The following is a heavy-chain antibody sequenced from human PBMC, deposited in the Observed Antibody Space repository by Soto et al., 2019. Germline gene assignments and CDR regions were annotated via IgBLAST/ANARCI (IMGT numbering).Heavy chain of an antibody. CDR2: VSIGGST. D-gene: IGHD2-15*01. V-gene: IGHV3-23*01. CDR3: AKRRGAGGHFDY. CDR1: GFTFSSYA. J-gene: IGHJ4*02. Sequence: GGSLRLSCAASGFTFSSYAMGWVRQGPGKGLEWVAVVSIGGSTHYADSVRGRFTISRDNSKNTLSLQMNGLTAEDTAVYFCAKRRGAGGHFDYWGQGALVTVSS.